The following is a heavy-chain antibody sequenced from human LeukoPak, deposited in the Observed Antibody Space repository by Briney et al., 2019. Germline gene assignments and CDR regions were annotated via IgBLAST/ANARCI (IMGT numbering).Heavy chain of an antibody. CDR3: ARVPWLGGGHYMDV. V-gene: IGHV3-23*01. CDR2: ISGSVGST. D-gene: IGHD6-19*01. CDR1: GFTFASYA. Sequence: GGSLRLSCAASGFTFASYAMSWVRQAPGKGLEWVSGISGSVGSTYYADSVKGRFTISRDNAKNSLYLQMNSLRAEDTAVYYCARVPWLGGGHYMDVWGKGTTVTVSS. J-gene: IGHJ6*03.